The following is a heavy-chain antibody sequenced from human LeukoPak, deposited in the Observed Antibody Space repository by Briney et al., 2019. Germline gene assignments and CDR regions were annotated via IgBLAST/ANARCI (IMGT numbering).Heavy chain of an antibody. CDR1: GFTFSTYS. J-gene: IGHJ4*02. D-gene: IGHD5-12*01. CDR3: ARDGYDPPYYFDY. V-gene: IGHV3-48*04. Sequence: GGSLRLSCAASGFTFSTYSMNWVRQAPGKGPEWVSYISSSAGTKNYADSVKGRFTITRDNAKNSLYLQMNSLRVEDTAVYYCARDGYDPPYYFDYWGQGTLVTVSS. CDR2: ISSSAGTK.